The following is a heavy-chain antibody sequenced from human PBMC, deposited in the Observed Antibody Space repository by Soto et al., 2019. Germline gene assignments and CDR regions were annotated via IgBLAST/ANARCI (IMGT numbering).Heavy chain of an antibody. CDR2: INHSGST. Sequence: ETLSLTCAVYGGSFSGYYWSWIRQPPGKGLEWIGEINHSGSTNCNPSLKSRVTISVDTSKNQFSLKLSSVTAADTAVYYCARGGSYNWNYGRRAFDIWGQGTMVTVSS. J-gene: IGHJ3*02. V-gene: IGHV4-34*01. CDR3: ARGGSYNWNYGRRAFDI. CDR1: GGSFSGYY. D-gene: IGHD1-7*01.